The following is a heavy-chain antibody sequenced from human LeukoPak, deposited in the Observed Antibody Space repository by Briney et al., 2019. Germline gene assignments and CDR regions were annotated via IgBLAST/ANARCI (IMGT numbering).Heavy chain of an antibody. CDR3: ARALVVVPAIGHPDY. CDR2: IYYSGST. Sequence: SQTVSLTCTVSGGSISSGDYYWSWLRQPPGKAREWSVYIYYSGSTYYNPSLKSRVTISVDTSKNQFSLKLSSVPAADTAVYYCARALVVVPAIGHPDYWGQGTLVTVSS. CDR1: GGSISSGDYY. D-gene: IGHD2-2*01. V-gene: IGHV4-30-4*08. J-gene: IGHJ4*02.